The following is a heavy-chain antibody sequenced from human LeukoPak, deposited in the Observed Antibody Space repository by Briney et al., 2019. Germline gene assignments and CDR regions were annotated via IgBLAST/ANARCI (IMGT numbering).Heavy chain of an antibody. Sequence: ASVKVSCKASGGTFSSYAISWVRQAPGQGLEWMGRSIPILGIANYAQKFQGRVTITADKSTSTAYMELSSLRSEDTAVYYRARKYYYDSSGRPDDAFDIWGQGTMVTVSS. D-gene: IGHD3-22*01. J-gene: IGHJ3*02. CDR1: GGTFSSYA. CDR2: SIPILGIA. CDR3: ARKYYYDSSGRPDDAFDI. V-gene: IGHV1-69*04.